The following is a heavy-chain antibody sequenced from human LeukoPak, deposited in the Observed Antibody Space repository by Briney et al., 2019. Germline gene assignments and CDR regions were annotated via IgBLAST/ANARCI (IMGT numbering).Heavy chain of an antibody. CDR3: ARGSVLLWFGELLSHYYYYGMDV. D-gene: IGHD3-10*01. Sequence: GGSLRLSCAASGFTFSDYYMSWIRQAPGKGLEWVSYISSSGSTIYYADSVKGRFTISRDNAKNSLYLQMNSLRAEDTAVYYCARGSVLLWFGELLSHYYYYGMDVWGQGTTVTVSS. CDR1: GFTFSDYY. J-gene: IGHJ6*02. CDR2: ISSSGSTI. V-gene: IGHV3-11*01.